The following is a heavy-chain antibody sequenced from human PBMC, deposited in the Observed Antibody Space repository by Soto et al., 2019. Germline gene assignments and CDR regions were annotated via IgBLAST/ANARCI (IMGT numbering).Heavy chain of an antibody. CDR3: AKVFEEGWVGSGYHRLYYFDY. CDR2: ISFDGSNK. D-gene: IGHD3-22*01. V-gene: IGHV3-30*18. J-gene: IGHJ4*02. CDR1: GFTFSSYG. Sequence: PGGSLRLSCAASGFTFSSYGMHWVRQAPGKGLEWVAVISFDGSNKYYADSVKGRFTIARDNSKNTLYLQMNSLRAEDTALYYCAKVFEEGWVGSGYHRLYYFDYWGQGTLVTVSS.